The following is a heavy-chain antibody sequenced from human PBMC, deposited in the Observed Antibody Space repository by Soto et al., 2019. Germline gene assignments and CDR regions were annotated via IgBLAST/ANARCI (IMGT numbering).Heavy chain of an antibody. D-gene: IGHD1-1*01. CDR1: GGTFSSYA. Sequence: SVKVSCKASGGTFSSYAISWVRQAPGQGLEWMGGIIPIFGTANYAQKFQGRVTITADESTSTAYMELSSLRSEDTAVYYCAREGNGLQDGMHVWGQATTVTVSS. V-gene: IGHV1-69*13. J-gene: IGHJ6*02. CDR3: AREGNGLQDGMHV. CDR2: IIPIFGTA.